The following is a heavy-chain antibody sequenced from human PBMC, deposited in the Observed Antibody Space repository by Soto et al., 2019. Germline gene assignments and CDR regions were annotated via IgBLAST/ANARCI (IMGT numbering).Heavy chain of an antibody. CDR3: ATDIVVVVAATETAEYFQH. J-gene: IGHJ1*01. V-gene: IGHV1-18*01. Sequence: ASVKVSCKASGYTFTSYGISWVRQAPGQGLEWMGWISAYNGNTNYAQKLQGRATMTTDTSTSTAYMELRSLRSDDTAVYYCATDIVVVVAATETAEYFQHWGQGTLVTVSS. CDR1: GYTFTSYG. D-gene: IGHD2-15*01. CDR2: ISAYNGNT.